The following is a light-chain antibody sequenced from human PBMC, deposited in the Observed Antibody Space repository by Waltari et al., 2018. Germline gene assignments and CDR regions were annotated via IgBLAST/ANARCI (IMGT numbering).Light chain of an antibody. V-gene: IGKV1-39*01. CDR1: QSISTY. CDR2: AAS. Sequence: DIQMTQSPSSLSASVGDRVTITCRASQSISTYLNWYQQKPGKAPKLLIYAASSLESGVPSRLSGSGSGTDFTLTISSLQPEDFATYYCQQLNSDPWMFGQGTKVEIK. CDR3: QQLNSDPWM. J-gene: IGKJ1*01.